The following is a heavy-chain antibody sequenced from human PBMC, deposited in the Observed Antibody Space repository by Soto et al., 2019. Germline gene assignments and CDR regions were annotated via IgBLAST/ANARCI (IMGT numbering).Heavy chain of an antibody. D-gene: IGHD3-22*01. J-gene: IGHJ3*02. V-gene: IGHV1-46*01. CDR3: AREHQDSSGYLGLAAFDI. CDR2: INPSGGST. Sequence: GASVKVSCKASGYTLTSYYMHWVRQAPGQGLEWMGIINPSGGSTSYAQKFQGRVTMTRDTSTSTVYMELSSLRSEDTAVYYCAREHQDSSGYLGLAAFDIWGQGTMVTVSS. CDR1: GYTLTSYY.